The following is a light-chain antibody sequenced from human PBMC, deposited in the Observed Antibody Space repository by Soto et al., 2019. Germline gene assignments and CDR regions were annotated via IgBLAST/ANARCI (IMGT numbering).Light chain of an antibody. CDR3: QQYDNSPLT. CDR2: GAS. Sequence: DIVLTQSPGTLSLSPGERAPLSCRASQSVSSSYLAWYQQKPGQAPRLLIYGASNRATGIPDRFSGSGSGTDFTLTISRLEPEDFAVYYCQQYDNSPLTFGGGTKVDIK. CDR1: QSVSSSY. V-gene: IGKV3-20*01. J-gene: IGKJ4*01.